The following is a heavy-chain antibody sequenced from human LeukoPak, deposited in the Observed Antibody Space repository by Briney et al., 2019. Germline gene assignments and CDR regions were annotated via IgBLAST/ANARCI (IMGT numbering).Heavy chain of an antibody. Sequence: GESLKISCKGSGYRFTSYWIGWVRQMPGKGLEWMGIIYPGDSDTRYSPSFQGQVTISADKSISTAYLQWSSLKASDTAMYYCARLPRPGYYDSSGYEPLFDYWGQGTLVTVSS. CDR3: ARLPRPGYYDSSGYEPLFDY. CDR1: GYRFTSYW. CDR2: IYPGDSDT. J-gene: IGHJ4*02. V-gene: IGHV5-51*01. D-gene: IGHD3-22*01.